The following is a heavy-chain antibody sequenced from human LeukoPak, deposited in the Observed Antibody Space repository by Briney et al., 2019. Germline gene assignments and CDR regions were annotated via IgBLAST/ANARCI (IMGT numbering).Heavy chain of an antibody. CDR3: ATVRGPHDYYDSSGYYIPHQDDAFDI. J-gene: IGHJ3*02. CDR1: GYTFTGYY. CDR2: INPNSGGT. V-gene: IGHV1-2*02. D-gene: IGHD3-22*01. Sequence: GASVKVSCKASGYTFTGYYMHWVRQAPGQGLEWMGWINPNSGGTNYAQKFQGRVTMTRDTSISTAYMELSRLRSDDTAVYYCATVRGPHDYYDSSGYYIPHQDDAFDIWGQGTMVTVSS.